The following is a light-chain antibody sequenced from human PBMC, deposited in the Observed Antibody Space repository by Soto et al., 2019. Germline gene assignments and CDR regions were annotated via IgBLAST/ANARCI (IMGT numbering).Light chain of an antibody. V-gene: IGKV1-9*01. Sequence: DIQLTQSPSFLSASVGDRVSITCRASQGISSYLAWYQQKPGKAPKLLIYAGPTLQSGVPSRFSGSGSGTESTLTISSLQPEDFATYYCQQLKSYPLITFGPGTKVDIK. J-gene: IGKJ3*01. CDR1: QGISSY. CDR2: AGP. CDR3: QQLKSYPLIT.